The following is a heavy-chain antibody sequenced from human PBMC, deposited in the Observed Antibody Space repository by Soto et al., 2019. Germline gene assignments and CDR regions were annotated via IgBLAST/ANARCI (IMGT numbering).Heavy chain of an antibody. CDR2: IYYSGST. CDR3: ARSPVLRFLEWLPYYLDY. Sequence: QVQLQESGPGLVKPSQTLSLTCTVSGGSISSGGYYWSWIRQHPGKGLEWIGYIYYSGSTYYNPSLKSRVTISVDTSKNQFSLKLSSVTAADTAVYYCARSPVLRFLEWLPYYLDYWGQGTLVTVSS. D-gene: IGHD3-3*01. CDR1: GGSISSGGYY. J-gene: IGHJ4*02. V-gene: IGHV4-31*03.